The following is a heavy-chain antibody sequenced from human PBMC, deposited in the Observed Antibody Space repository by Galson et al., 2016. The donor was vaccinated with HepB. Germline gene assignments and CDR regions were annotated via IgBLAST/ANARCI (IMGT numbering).Heavy chain of an antibody. CDR1: GFNFADHS. CDR2: IRSQTYGGTT. Sequence: SLRLSCVASGFNFADHSMSWFRQTPGTGLEWVGFIRSQTYGGTTEHAASVKGRFTSSRDDSNSIAYLQMNSLKTEDTGVYYCTRDWGGDVATRFDYWGQGTLLTVSS. J-gene: IGHJ4*02. CDR3: TRDWGGDVATRFDY. V-gene: IGHV3-49*03. D-gene: IGHD2-21*02.